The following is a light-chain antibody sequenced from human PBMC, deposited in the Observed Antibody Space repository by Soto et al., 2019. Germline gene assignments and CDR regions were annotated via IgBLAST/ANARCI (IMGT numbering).Light chain of an antibody. Sequence: QSVLTQPPSVSGAPGQRVTISCTGSSSNIGANYGVHWYQHLPGTAPKLLIYGNNYRPSGVPDRFSGSKSGTSASLAITGLQAEDEADYYCQSYDSSLSCVVFGGGTKLTVL. CDR2: GNN. CDR1: SSNIGANYG. J-gene: IGLJ2*01. V-gene: IGLV1-40*01. CDR3: QSYDSSLSCVV.